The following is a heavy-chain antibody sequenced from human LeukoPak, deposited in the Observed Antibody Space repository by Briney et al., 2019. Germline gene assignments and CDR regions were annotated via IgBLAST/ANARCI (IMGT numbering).Heavy chain of an antibody. CDR2: ISGSSSDV. CDR1: GFTFRDSY. Sequence: GGSLRLSCAASGFTFRDSYMTWIRQAPGKGLELLSYISGSSSDVNYIDSVRGRFTISRDNAKNSLYLQMNSLRAEDTAVYYCAELGITMIGGVWGKGTTVTISS. D-gene: IGHD3-10*02. V-gene: IGHV3-11*04. CDR3: AELGITMIGGV. J-gene: IGHJ6*04.